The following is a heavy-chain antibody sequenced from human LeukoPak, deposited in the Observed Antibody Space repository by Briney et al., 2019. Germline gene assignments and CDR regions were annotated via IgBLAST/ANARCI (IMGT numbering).Heavy chain of an antibody. CDR1: GFTFSSYG. CDR3: ARETPDSSSWTAFDF. CDR2: ITLSRTTI. Sequence: GGSLRLSCAASGFTFSSYGMSWVRQAPGKGLEWVAYITLSRTTIYYADSVKGRFTISRDNAKNSLSLQMNSLRDEDTAVYYCARETPDSSSWTAFDFWGQGTPVTVSS. V-gene: IGHV3-48*02. J-gene: IGHJ4*02. D-gene: IGHD6-13*01.